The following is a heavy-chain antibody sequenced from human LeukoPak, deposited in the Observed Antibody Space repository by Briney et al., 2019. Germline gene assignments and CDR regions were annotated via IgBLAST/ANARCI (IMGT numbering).Heavy chain of an antibody. CDR1: GGTFSSYA. CDR2: IIPIFGTA. Sequence: ASVKVSCKASGGTFSSYAISWVRQAPRQGLEWMGGIIPIFGTANYAQKFQGRVTITADESTSTAYMELSSLRSEDTAVYYCASGVYYYDSSGYYDYFDYWGQGTLVTVPS. D-gene: IGHD3-22*01. V-gene: IGHV1-69*13. CDR3: ASGVYYYDSSGYYDYFDY. J-gene: IGHJ4*02.